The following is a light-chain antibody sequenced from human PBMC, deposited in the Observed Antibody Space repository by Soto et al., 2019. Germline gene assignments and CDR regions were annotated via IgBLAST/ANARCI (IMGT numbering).Light chain of an antibody. CDR2: GAS. CDR1: QSVSSN. CDR3: QQYNNWPPGAA. J-gene: IGKJ1*01. Sequence: EIVMTQSPATLSVSPGERATLSCRASQSVSSNLAWYQQKPGQAPRLLIYGASTRATGIPARFSGSGSGTEFTLTISRLESEDFAVYYCQQYNNWPPGAAVGQGNKVEIK. V-gene: IGKV3-15*01.